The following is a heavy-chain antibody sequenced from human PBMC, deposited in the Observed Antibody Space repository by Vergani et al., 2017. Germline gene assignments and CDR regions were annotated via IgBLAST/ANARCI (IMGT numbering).Heavy chain of an antibody. CDR3: ARDWEDYYDSSGYHDLLTD. CDR1: GGSITSSRYY. CDR2: IYYSGST. Sequence: QLQLQESRPGLGTPSETLSLTCPVSGGSITSSRYYWGWIRLPPGKGREWMGSIYYSGSTDYNPSLKRRVTISVDTSKNQFSLKLSSVTDADTAVYSCARDWEDYYDSSGYHDLLTDWGQGTLVTVSS. V-gene: IGHV4-39*07. J-gene: IGHJ4*02. D-gene: IGHD3-22*01.